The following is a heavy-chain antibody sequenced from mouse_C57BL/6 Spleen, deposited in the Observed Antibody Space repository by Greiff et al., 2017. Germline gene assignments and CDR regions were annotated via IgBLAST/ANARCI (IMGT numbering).Heavy chain of an antibody. CDR1: GFTFTDYY. J-gene: IGHJ4*01. CDR3: ARYTPYYAMDY. CDR2: IRNKANGYTP. Sequence: EVQLVESGGGLVQPGGSLSLSCAASGFTFTDYYMSWVRQPPGKALAWLGFIRNKANGYTPEYSASVKGRFTISRDNSQSILYLQMNALRAEDSATYYCARYTPYYAMDYWGQGTSVTVSS. V-gene: IGHV7-3*01.